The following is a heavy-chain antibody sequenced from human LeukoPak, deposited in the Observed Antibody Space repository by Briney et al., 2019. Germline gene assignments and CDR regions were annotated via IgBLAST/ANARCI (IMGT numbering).Heavy chain of an antibody. J-gene: IGHJ3*02. CDR2: INPNSGGT. CDR1: GYTFTGYY. CDR3: ANFNLVATPFSDAFDI. Sequence: ASVKVSCKAFGYTFTGYYMHWVRQAPGQGLEWMGWINPNSGGTNYAQKFQGRVTMTRDTSISTAYMELSRLRSDDTAVYYCANFNLVATPFSDAFDIWGQGTMVTVSS. V-gene: IGHV1-2*02. D-gene: IGHD5-12*01.